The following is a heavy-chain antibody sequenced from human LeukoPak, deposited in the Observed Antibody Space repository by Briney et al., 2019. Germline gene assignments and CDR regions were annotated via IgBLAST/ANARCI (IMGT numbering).Heavy chain of an antibody. CDR1: GYTFTSYG. V-gene: IGHV1-18*01. Sequence: ASVKVSCKASGYTFTSYGISWVRQAPGQGLEWMGWISAYNGNTNYAQKLQGRVTMTTDTSTSTAYMELRSLRSDDTAVYYCARGNDILTGYYPIPYYFDYWGQGTLVTVSS. D-gene: IGHD3-9*01. J-gene: IGHJ4*02. CDR3: ARGNDILTGYYPIPYYFDY. CDR2: ISAYNGNT.